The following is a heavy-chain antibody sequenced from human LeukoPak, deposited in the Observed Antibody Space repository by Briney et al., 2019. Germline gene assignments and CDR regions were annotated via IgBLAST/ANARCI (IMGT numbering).Heavy chain of an antibody. Sequence: SETLSLTCSVSGGFINDYYWSWIRQPPGKGLEWIGYIHYSGATNYNPSLKSRVTMSLDTSKNQFSLKLSSVTAADTAVYYCARDLHGGNSGMGYWGQGILVTVSS. CDR2: IHYSGAT. J-gene: IGHJ4*02. V-gene: IGHV4-59*01. D-gene: IGHD4-23*01. CDR3: ARDLHGGNSGMGY. CDR1: GGFINDYY.